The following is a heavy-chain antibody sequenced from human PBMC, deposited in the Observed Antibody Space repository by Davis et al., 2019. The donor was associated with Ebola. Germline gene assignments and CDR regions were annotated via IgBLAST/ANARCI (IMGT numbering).Heavy chain of an antibody. CDR1: GYTFTGYY. J-gene: IGHJ4*02. Sequence: SVKVSCKASGYTFTGYYMHWVRQAPGQGLECMGGIIPIFGTANYAQKFQGRVTITADESTSTAYMELSSLRSEDTAVYYCARAPTNYGDYFYFDFWGQGTLVTVSS. V-gene: IGHV1-69*13. CDR2: IIPIFGTA. D-gene: IGHD4-17*01. CDR3: ARAPTNYGDYFYFDF.